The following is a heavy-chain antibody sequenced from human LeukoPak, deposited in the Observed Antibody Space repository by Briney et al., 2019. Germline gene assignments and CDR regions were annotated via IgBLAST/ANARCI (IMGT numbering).Heavy chain of an antibody. CDR2: IYYSGST. J-gene: IGHJ5*02. CDR3: ARDPSRGGHCYGVYNWFDP. CDR1: GGSISRSSYY. Sequence: SETLSLTCTVSGGSISRSSYYWGWIRQPPGKGLEWIGSIYYSGSTYYNPSLKSRVTISVDTSKNQFSLKLSSVTAADTAVYYCARDPSRGGHCYGVYNWFDPWGQGTLVTVSS. D-gene: IGHD3-16*01. V-gene: IGHV4-39*07.